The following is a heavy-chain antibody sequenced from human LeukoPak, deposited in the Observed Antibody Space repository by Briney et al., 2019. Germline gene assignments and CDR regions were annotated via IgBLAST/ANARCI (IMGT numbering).Heavy chain of an antibody. CDR3: ARATQHCSSTSCYGRDYYYYYYMDV. Sequence: SVKVSCKASGGTFSSYAISWVRQAPGQGLGWMGGIIPIFGTANYAQKFQGRVTITADESTSTAYMELSSLRSEDTAVYYCARATQHCSSTSCYGRDYYYYYYMDVWGKGTTVTVSS. CDR2: IIPIFGTA. J-gene: IGHJ6*03. V-gene: IGHV1-69*13. CDR1: GGTFSSYA. D-gene: IGHD2-2*01.